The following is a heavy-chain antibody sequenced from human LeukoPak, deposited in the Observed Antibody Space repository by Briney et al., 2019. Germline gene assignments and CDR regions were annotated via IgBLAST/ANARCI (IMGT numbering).Heavy chain of an antibody. CDR3: TASSGWYYFDY. D-gene: IGHD6-19*01. V-gene: IGHV3-49*03. CDR1: GFTFGDYA. J-gene: IGHJ4*02. Sequence: AGGSLRLSCTASGFTFGDYAMSWFRQAPGKGLEWVGFIKSKACGGTTEYAASVKGRFSISRDDSKSIAYLQMDSLKTEDTAVYYCTASSGWYYFDYWGQGTLVTVSS. CDR2: IKSKACGGTT.